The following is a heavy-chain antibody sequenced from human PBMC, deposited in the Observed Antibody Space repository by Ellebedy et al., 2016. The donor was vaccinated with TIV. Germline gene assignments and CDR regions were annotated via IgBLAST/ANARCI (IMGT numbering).Heavy chain of an antibody. CDR3: ARYISGSGFHH. J-gene: IGHJ4*02. Sequence: ASVKVSXKASGDTFTNFDINWVRQAAGQGLEWMGWMNPHGNTGYAQKFLGRVTLSRDTSISTAYMELSSLRSEDTAVYYCARYISGSGFHHWGQGTLVTASS. V-gene: IGHV1-8*02. CDR1: GDTFTNFD. CDR2: MNPHGNT. D-gene: IGHD5-18*01.